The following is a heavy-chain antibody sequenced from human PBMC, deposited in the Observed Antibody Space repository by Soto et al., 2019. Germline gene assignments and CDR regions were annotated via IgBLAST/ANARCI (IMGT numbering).Heavy chain of an antibody. CDR2: IYCSGST. D-gene: IGHD2-2*02. V-gene: IGHV4-59*01. Sequence: SVRLWLSCTSSGGSISISQWSWIRQPPGKGLEWIGYIYCSGSTHYNPSLKSRVTISVDTSKNQFSLKLSSVTAADTAVYYCAEGYTWLDPWGKGTLVTVS. CDR1: GGSISISQ. CDR3: AEGYTWLDP. J-gene: IGHJ5*02.